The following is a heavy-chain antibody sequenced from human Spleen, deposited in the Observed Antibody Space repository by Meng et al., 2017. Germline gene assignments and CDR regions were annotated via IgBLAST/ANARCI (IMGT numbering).Heavy chain of an antibody. CDR2: INHSGST. V-gene: IGHV4-34*01. Sequence: QVQLPHGGEGLLKPSETLSLTCAVYGGSISGYYWTWIRQPPGKGLEWIGEINHSGSTTYNPSLKSRVTISVDTSKNQFSLKLNSVTAADTAVYYCARGPRITVAGGWFNPWGQGTLVTVSS. CDR3: ARGPRITVAGGWFNP. CDR1: GGSISGYY. D-gene: IGHD4-11*01. J-gene: IGHJ5*02.